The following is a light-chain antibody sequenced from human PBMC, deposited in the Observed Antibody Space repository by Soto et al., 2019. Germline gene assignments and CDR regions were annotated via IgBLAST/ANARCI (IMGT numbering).Light chain of an antibody. CDR2: DVS. Sequence: QSVLTQPASVSGSPGQSITISCTGTSSDVGGYNYVSWYQQHPGKAPKLMIYDVSNWPSGVSNRFSGSKSGNTASLTISGLQAEDEADYYCSSYTSSSTLGVFGTGTKVTVL. J-gene: IGLJ1*01. CDR1: SSDVGGYNY. CDR3: SSYTSSSTLGV. V-gene: IGLV2-14*01.